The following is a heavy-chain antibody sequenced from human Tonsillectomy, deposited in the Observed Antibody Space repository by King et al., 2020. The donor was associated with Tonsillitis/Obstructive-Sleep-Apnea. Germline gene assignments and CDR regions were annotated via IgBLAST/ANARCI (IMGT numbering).Heavy chain of an antibody. V-gene: IGHV3-48*03. Sequence: VQLVESGGGLVQPGGSLRLSCAASRFTFRSYEMNWVRQAPGKGLGWVSYISTSGSTIYYADSVKGRFPISRDNAKNSLYLQMNSLRAEDAAVSYCARSEGTSYYGMDVWGHGSTGTVSS. CDR3: ARSEGTSYYGMDV. CDR2: ISTSGSTI. D-gene: IGHD3-10*01. J-gene: IGHJ6*01. CDR1: RFTFRSYE.